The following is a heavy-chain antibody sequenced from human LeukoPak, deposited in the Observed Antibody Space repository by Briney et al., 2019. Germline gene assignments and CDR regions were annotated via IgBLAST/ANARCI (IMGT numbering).Heavy chain of an antibody. D-gene: IGHD3-16*01. CDR3: TRDGGDSVYSAFDI. V-gene: IGHV3-72*01. CDR2: IRRRINSSTT. J-gene: IGHJ3*02. Sequence: GGSLRLSCAASGFAITDHHMDWVRQAPGKGLEWVGRIRRRINSSTTEYAASVKDRFIISRDDSRNSLYLHMNSLKTEDTAVYHCTRDGGDSVYSAFDIWGQGTMVTVSS. CDR1: GFAITDHH.